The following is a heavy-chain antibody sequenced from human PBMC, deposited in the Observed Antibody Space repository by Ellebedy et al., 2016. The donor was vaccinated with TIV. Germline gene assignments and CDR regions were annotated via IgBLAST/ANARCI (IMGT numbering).Heavy chain of an antibody. Sequence: MPSETLSLTCSVSGDTISGSYWNWIRQPPGKGPEWIASIHYTGTTYYNPSFGSRATISVDTSNNHVSLRLNSVTAADTAVYYCARTNAFDNWGRGIMVSVSS. CDR1: GDTISGSY. V-gene: IGHV4-59*01. CDR3: ARTNAFDN. CDR2: IHYTGTT. J-gene: IGHJ3*02.